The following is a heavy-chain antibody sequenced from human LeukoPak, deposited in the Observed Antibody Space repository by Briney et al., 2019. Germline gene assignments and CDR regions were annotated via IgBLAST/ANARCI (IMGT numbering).Heavy chain of an antibody. V-gene: IGHV1-2*06. D-gene: IGHD3-10*01. Sequence: ASVKVSCEASGYTFTGYYMHWVRQAPGQGLEWMGRINPNSGGTNYAQKFQGRVTMTRDTSISTAYMELSRLRSDDTAVYYCARERGPMVRGVIITKEFDYWGQGTLVTVSS. J-gene: IGHJ4*02. CDR1: GYTFTGYY. CDR3: ARERGPMVRGVIITKEFDY. CDR2: INPNSGGT.